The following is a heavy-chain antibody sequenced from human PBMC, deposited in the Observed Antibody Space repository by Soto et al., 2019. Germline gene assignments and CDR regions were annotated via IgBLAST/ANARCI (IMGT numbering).Heavy chain of an antibody. CDR1: GGSFSGWH. CDR3: ERSRNLDV. V-gene: IGHV4-34*01. D-gene: IGHD1-1*01. CDR2: ASHTGGT. J-gene: IGHJ6*02. Sequence: QVQVQQWGAGLLKFSETLSLTCAVNGGSFSGWHWNWIRQPPGKGLEWIGEASHTGGTNYNPSLESRVTISVDRSRNQLSLKLTSVSAADTAVYYCERSRNLDVWGPGTTVIVSS.